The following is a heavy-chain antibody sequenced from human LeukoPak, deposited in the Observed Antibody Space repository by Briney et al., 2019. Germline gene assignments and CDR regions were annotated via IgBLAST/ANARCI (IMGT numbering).Heavy chain of an antibody. V-gene: IGHV4-34*01. CDR1: GGSFSGYY. J-gene: IGHJ4*02. Sequence: SETLSLTCAVYGGSFSGYYWSWIRQPPGKGLEWIGEINHSGSTIYNPSLKSRVTISVDTSKNQFSLKLSSVTAADTAVYYCARGGLLWFGEYGDFDYWGQGTLVTVSS. CDR2: INHSGST. D-gene: IGHD3-10*01. CDR3: ARGGLLWFGEYGDFDY.